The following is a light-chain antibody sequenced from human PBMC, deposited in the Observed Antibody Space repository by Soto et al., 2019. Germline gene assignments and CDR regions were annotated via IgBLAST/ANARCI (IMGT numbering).Light chain of an antibody. CDR3: QQTYDTPWT. J-gene: IGKJ1*01. CDR1: QSVNSH. CDR2: AAS. V-gene: IGKV1-39*01. Sequence: DIQMTQSPSSLSASVGDRVTITCRASQSVNSHLNWYQQQPGKAPKVLIYAASRLRSGVPSRFSGSGSGADFTLTISSLQPEDFATYYCQQTYDTPWTFGHGTKVEIK.